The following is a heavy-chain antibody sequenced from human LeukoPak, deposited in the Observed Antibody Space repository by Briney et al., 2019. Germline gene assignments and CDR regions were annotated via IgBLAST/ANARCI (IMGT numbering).Heavy chain of an antibody. CDR3: ARDRGSPFHFGY. Sequence: GGSLRLSCAASGFTVSSSYMNWVRQAPGKGLEWVSVIHSDGTTYYADSVKGRFTISRDNSKNTLYLQMNSLRAEDTAVYYCARDRGSPFHFGYRGQGTLVIVSS. V-gene: IGHV3-53*01. CDR1: GFTVSSSY. CDR2: IHSDGTT. D-gene: IGHD6-6*01. J-gene: IGHJ4*02.